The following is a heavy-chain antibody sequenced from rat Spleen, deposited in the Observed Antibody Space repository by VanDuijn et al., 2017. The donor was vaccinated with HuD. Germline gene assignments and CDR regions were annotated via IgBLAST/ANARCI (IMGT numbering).Heavy chain of an antibody. V-gene: IGHV5-31*01. Sequence: EVQLVESGGGLVQPGRSLKLSCVASGFTFNNYWMTWIRQAPGKGLEWVASSSYTGGTYNYPDSVKGRISISRDNAKSTLYVQLNSLRSEDTATYFCTRGVYYGYNAFVYWGQGTLVTVSS. CDR2: SSYTGGTY. J-gene: IGHJ3*01. CDR1: GFTFNNYW. CDR3: TRGVYYGYNAFVY. D-gene: IGHD1-9*01.